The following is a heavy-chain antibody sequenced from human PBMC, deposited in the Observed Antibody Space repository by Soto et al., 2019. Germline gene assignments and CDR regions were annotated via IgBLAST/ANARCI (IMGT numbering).Heavy chain of an antibody. D-gene: IGHD5-18*01. Sequence: ASVKVSCKASGYTFTGYYMHWVRQAPGQGLEWMGWINPNSGGTNYAQKFQGWVTMTRDTSISTAYMELSRLRSDDTAVYYCAREQALDTAMGPYYYYGMDVWGQGTTVTVSS. CDR3: AREQALDTAMGPYYYYGMDV. CDR2: INPNSGGT. V-gene: IGHV1-2*04. CDR1: GYTFTGYY. J-gene: IGHJ6*02.